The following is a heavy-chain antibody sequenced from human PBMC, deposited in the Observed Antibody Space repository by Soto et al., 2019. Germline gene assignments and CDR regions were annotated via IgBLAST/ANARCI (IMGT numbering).Heavy chain of an antibody. CDR1: GYSFTSYW. V-gene: IGHV5-51*01. Sequence: PGESLKISCNGSGYSFTSYWIGWVRQMPGKGLEWMGIIYPGDSDTRYSPSFQGQVTVSADKSISTAYLQWSSLKASDTAMYYCARLVYYDSSGYWAPFMDVWGQGTTVTVYS. D-gene: IGHD3-22*01. CDR3: ARLVYYDSSGYWAPFMDV. J-gene: IGHJ6*02. CDR2: IYPGDSDT.